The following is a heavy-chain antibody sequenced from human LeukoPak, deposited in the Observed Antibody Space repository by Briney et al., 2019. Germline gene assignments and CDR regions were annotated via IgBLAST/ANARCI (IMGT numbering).Heavy chain of an antibody. J-gene: IGHJ4*02. CDR3: ARDRGGSYSAIDY. Sequence: PGRSLRLSCAASGFTFSSYGIHWVRQAPGKGLEWVAVIWYDGSNKYYADSVKGRFTISRDNSKNTLYLQMNSLRAEDTAVYYCARDRGGSYSAIDYWGQGTLVTVSS. D-gene: IGHD2-15*01. CDR2: IWYDGSNK. CDR1: GFTFSSYG. V-gene: IGHV3-33*01.